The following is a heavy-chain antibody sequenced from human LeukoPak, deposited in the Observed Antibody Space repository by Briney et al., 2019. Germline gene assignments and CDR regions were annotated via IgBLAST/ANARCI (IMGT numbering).Heavy chain of an antibody. CDR3: VRGIVGTTRHFDL. D-gene: IGHD1-26*01. J-gene: IGHJ4*02. CDR1: GGSISSYY. V-gene: IGHV4-4*07. CDR2: VFASGST. Sequence: SETLSLTCTVSGGSISSYYWSWIRQPAGKGLEWVGRVFASGSTNYNPSLKSRVTLSVDTSENQFSLKLRSVTDADTAVYYCVRGIVGTTRHFDLWGQGTLVTVSS.